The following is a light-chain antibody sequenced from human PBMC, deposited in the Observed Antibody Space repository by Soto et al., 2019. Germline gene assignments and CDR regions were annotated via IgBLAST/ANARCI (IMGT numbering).Light chain of an antibody. CDR3: QQYNSYSQT. J-gene: IGKJ1*01. CDR1: QGIRDD. V-gene: IGKV1-6*01. CDR2: AAS. Sequence: AIQMTQSPPSLSASVGDRVTITCRASQGIRDDLAWYQQKPGKAPKLLIYAASNLQSGVPSRFSGSGSGTDFALIISSLQPEDFATYYCQQYNSYSQTFGQGTKVDIK.